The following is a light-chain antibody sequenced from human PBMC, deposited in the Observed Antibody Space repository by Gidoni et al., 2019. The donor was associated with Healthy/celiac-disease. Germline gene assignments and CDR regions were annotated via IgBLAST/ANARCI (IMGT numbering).Light chain of an antibody. V-gene: IGKV2-28*01. J-gene: IGKJ4*01. CDR2: LGS. CDR3: MQALQTPA. Sequence: DIVMTHSPLSLPVSPGEPASISCRSSQSLLHSNGYNYLDWYLQKPGQSPQLLIYLGSNRASGVPDRFSGSGSGTDFTLKISRVEADYVGVYYCMQALQTPAFGGGTKVEIK. CDR1: QSLLHSNGYNY.